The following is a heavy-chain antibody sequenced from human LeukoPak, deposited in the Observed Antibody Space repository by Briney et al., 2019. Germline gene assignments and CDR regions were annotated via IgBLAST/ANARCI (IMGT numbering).Heavy chain of an antibody. D-gene: IGHD1-7*01. CDR3: AALTGTPPFDY. J-gene: IGHJ4*02. Sequence: GGSLRLSCAASGFTFSSYSMNWVRQAPGKGLEWVSAISSSSTYMYYADSVKGRFTISRDNAKNSLYLQMNSLRAEDTAVYYCAALTGTPPFDYWGQGMLVTVSS. V-gene: IGHV3-21*01. CDR2: ISSSSTYM. CDR1: GFTFSSYS.